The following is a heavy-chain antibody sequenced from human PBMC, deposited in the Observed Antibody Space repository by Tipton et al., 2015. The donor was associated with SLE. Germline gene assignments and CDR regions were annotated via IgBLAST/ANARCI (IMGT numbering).Heavy chain of an antibody. V-gene: IGHV4-34*12. CDR1: GDSISGHY. J-gene: IGHJ4*02. D-gene: IGHD1-1*01. CDR2: IIHSGVT. Sequence: TLSLTCTVSGDSISGHYLNWIRQAPGKGLEWIAEIIHSGVTNYNPSLRSRVTISVDMSKNQVSLKLSSVTAADTAVYYCARVAPTEVFDYWGQGTLVTDSS. CDR3: ARVAPTEVFDY.